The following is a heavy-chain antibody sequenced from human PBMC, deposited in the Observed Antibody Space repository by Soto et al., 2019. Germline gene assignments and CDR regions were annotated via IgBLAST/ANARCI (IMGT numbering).Heavy chain of an antibody. D-gene: IGHD3-10*01. V-gene: IGHV5-51*01. J-gene: IGHJ6*02. CDR3: AGGGVRGVITRTRDYYGMDV. CDR2: IYPGDSDT. Sequence: GESLKISCKGSGYSFTGDWIGWVSQMPGKGLEWMGIIYPGDSDTRYSPSFQGQVTISADKSISTAYLQWSSLKASDTAMYYCAGGGVRGVITRTRDYYGMDVWGQGTTVTVSS. CDR1: GYSFTGDW.